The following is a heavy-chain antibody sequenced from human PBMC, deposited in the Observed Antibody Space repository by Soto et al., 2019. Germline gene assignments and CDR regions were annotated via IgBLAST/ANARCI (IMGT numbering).Heavy chain of an antibody. J-gene: IGHJ4*02. CDR1: GYTFTSYG. CDR2: ISAYNGNT. Sequence: ASVKFSCKASGYTFTSYGISWVRQAPGQGLEWMGWISAYNGNTNYAQKLQGRVTMTTDTSTSTAYMELRSLRSDDTAVYYCARGPPTQLRYFDWFPRHWGQGTLVTVSS. CDR3: ARGPPTQLRYFDWFPRH. V-gene: IGHV1-18*01. D-gene: IGHD3-9*01.